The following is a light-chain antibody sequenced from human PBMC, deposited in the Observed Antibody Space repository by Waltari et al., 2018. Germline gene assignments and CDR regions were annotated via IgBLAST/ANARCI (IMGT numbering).Light chain of an antibody. CDR2: AAS. J-gene: IGKJ5*01. CDR3: QQFNNYPST. Sequence: CRASQGVSTYRAWYQHKPGRAPKLLISAASTLQSGGPSRFSASGSGTDFTLTINSLQPQDFATYYCQQFNNYPSTFGQGTRLEIQ. CDR1: QGVSTY. V-gene: IGKV1-9*01.